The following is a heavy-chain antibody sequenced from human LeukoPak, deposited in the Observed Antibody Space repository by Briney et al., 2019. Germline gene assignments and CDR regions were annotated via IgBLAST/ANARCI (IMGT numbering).Heavy chain of an antibody. V-gene: IGHV4-4*09. CDR2: IYSSGTT. CDR1: GGSLSGYY. J-gene: IGHJ4*02. Sequence: PSETLSLTCTVSGGSLSGYYWSWIRQTPGKGLEWIGYIYSSGTTNYNRSLQSRVIISLDTPKNQFSLSVTSVTAADTAMYFCARRISSWNVYIDKWGQGIQATVSS. D-gene: IGHD1-1*01. CDR3: ARRISSWNVYIDK.